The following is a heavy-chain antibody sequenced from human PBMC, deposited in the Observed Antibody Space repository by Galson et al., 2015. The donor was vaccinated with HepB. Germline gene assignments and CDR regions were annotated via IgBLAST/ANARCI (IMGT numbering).Heavy chain of an antibody. D-gene: IGHD2-15*01. CDR2: INPYSRQT. J-gene: IGHJ5*02. Sequence: SVKVSCKASGYTFSSYSITWVRQAPGQGLEWMGWINPYSRQTSFPQKFQGRVTMTTDTSTSTAYMELRSLRSDDTAVYHCARGALVVVVGATQNNWFDPWGQGTPVTVSS. CDR1: GYTFSSYS. V-gene: IGHV1-18*01. CDR3: ARGALVVVVGATQNNWFDP.